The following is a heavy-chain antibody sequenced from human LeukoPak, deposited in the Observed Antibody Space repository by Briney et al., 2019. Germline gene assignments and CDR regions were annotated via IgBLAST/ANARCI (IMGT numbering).Heavy chain of an antibody. J-gene: IGHJ4*02. CDR2: ISYSGST. CDR1: GDSISSGDYY. D-gene: IGHD5-24*01. Sequence: SETLFLTCTVSGDSISSGDYYWSWIRQPPVKGPEWTGYISYSGSTYTYYNPSLKSRVTISVDTSKNQFSLKLSSVTAADTAVYYCAREERRDDYKFDYWGQGTLVTVSS. CDR3: AREERRDDYKFDY. V-gene: IGHV4-30-4*08.